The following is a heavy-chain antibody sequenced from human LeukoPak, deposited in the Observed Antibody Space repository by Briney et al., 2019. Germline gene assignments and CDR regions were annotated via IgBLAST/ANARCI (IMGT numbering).Heavy chain of an antibody. CDR2: INTNTGNP. Sequence: ASVKVSCKASGYTFTSYYMHWVRQAPGQGLEWMGWINTNTGNPTYAQGFTGRFVFSLGTSVSTAYLQISSLKAEDTAVYYCAREKPYGSGSYSFGYWGQGTLVTVSS. CDR3: AREKPYGSGSYSFGY. D-gene: IGHD3-10*01. CDR1: GYTFTSYY. V-gene: IGHV7-4-1*02. J-gene: IGHJ4*02.